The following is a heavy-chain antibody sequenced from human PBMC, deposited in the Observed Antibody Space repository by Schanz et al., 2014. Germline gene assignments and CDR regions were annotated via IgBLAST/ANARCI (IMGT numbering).Heavy chain of an antibody. D-gene: IGHD2-21*01. Sequence: QVQLVQSGAEVKKPGASVKVSCKASGYTFTSYSIHWVRQAPGQGLEWMGWINVGNGNMKYSQKFQGRVTITRDTSASTAYMELTSLRSEDTAVYFCARDRLECGAACYSVEVFEIWGQGTLVIVSS. CDR1: GYTFTSYS. V-gene: IGHV1-3*01. CDR3: ARDRLECGAACYSVEVFEI. J-gene: IGHJ4*02. CDR2: INVGNGNM.